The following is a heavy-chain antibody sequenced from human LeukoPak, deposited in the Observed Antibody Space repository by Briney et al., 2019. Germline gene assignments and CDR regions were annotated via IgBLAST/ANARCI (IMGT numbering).Heavy chain of an antibody. D-gene: IGHD4/OR15-4a*01. V-gene: IGHV3-30*03. CDR2: ISYDGSNK. J-gene: IGHJ4*02. CDR3: ARRAGAYSHPYDY. CDR1: GFTFSSYG. Sequence: PGRSLRLSCAASGFTFSSYGMNWVRQAPGKGLEWVAVISYDGSNKYYADSVKGRFTISRDNSKNTLYLQMNSLRAEDTAVYYCARRAGAYSHPYDYWGQGTLVTVSS.